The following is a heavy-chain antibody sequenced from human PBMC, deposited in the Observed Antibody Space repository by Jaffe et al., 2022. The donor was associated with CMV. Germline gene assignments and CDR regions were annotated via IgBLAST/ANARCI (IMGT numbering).Heavy chain of an antibody. V-gene: IGHV5-10-1*03. CDR2: IDPSDSYT. J-gene: IGHJ6*03. D-gene: IGHD4-4*01. Sequence: EVQLVQSGAEVKKPGESLRISCKGSGYSFTSYWISWVRQMPGKGLEWMGRIDPSDSYTNYSPSFQGHVTISADKSISTAYLQWSSLKASDTAMYYCARRGIENNTVTTAWDYYYYMDVWGKGTTVTVSS. CDR1: GYSFTSYW. CDR3: ARRGIENNTVTTAWDYYYYMDV.